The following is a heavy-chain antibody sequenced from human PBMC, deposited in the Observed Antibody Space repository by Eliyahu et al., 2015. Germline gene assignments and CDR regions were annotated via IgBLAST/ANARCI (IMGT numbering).Heavy chain of an antibody. J-gene: IGHJ4*02. CDR2: RSYDGSNK. Sequence: QVQLVESGGGVVQPGRSLRLSCAASGFTFSSXGXHWVRQAPGKGLEWVAVRSYDGSNKYYADSVKGRFTISRDNSKNTLYLQMNSLRAEDTAVYYCAKDLGHYYDSSGYLGPFDYWGQGTLVTVSS. CDR3: AKDLGHYYDSSGYLGPFDY. V-gene: IGHV3-30*18. D-gene: IGHD3-22*01. CDR1: GFTFSSXG.